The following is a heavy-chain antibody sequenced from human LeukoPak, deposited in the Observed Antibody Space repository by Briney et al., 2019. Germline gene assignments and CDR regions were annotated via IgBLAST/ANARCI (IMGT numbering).Heavy chain of an antibody. CDR2: IKQDGSRQ. CDR3: VNAITLPD. J-gene: IGHJ4*02. CDR1: GFTFNSYA. D-gene: IGHD3-10*01. V-gene: IGHV3-7*01. Sequence: AGGSLRLSCTASGFTFNSYAMSWVRQAPGKGLEWVANIKQDGSRQFYVDSVKGRFTISRDNAKNSMFLQMNNLRVEDTAVYYCVNAITLPDWGQGTLVTVSS.